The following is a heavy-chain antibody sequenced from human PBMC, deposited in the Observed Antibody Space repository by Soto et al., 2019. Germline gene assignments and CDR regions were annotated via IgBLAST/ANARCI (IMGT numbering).Heavy chain of an antibody. V-gene: IGHV4-30-2*01. CDR1: GGSIGSGGYS. CDR2: IYHSGST. Sequence: SETLPLTCAVSGGSIGSGGYSWSWIRQPPGKGLEWIGYIYHSGSTYYNPSLKSRVTISVDRSKNQFSLKLNSVTAADTAVYYCARDLWGYCGTDCYPLDVWGQGTTVTVSS. D-gene: IGHD2-21*02. CDR3: ARDLWGYCGTDCYPLDV. J-gene: IGHJ6*02.